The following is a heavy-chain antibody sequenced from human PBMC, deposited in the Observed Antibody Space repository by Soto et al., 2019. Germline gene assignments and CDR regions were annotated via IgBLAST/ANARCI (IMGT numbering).Heavy chain of an antibody. CDR1: GFTFSNYA. CDR3: ARKVSSGCYTALDY. V-gene: IGHV3-23*01. J-gene: IGHJ4*02. CDR2: ICGSGGYT. Sequence: GGSLRLSCAASGFTFSNYAMSWVRQAPGKGLEWVSVICGSGGYTYYADSVKGRFTISRDNSKNTLYLQMNSLRAEDTAVYYCARKVSSGCYTALDYWGQGTLVTVSS. D-gene: IGHD2-2*02.